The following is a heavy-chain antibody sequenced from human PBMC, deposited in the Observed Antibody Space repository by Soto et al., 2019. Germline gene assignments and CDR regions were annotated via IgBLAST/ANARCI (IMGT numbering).Heavy chain of an antibody. CDR1: GFIFSIYD. V-gene: IGHV3-13*01. CDR3: ARAARASYHNIDL. J-gene: IGHJ4*02. D-gene: IGHD3-10*01. CDR2: IGTAGNT. Sequence: EVQLVESGGGLVQPGGSLRLSCAASGFIFSIYDMHWVRQPKGKGLEWVSAIGTAGNTYYPDSVKGRFTISRENAQNSLYLQLNSLRAGDTAVYYCARAARASYHNIDLWGQGTLVTVSS.